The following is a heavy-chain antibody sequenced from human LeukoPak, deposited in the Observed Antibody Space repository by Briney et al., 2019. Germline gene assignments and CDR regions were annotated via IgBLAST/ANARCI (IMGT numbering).Heavy chain of an antibody. CDR1: GGSISSYY. D-gene: IGHD3-10*01. Sequence: SETLSLTCTVSGGSISSYYWSWIRQPPGKGLEWIGYIYYSGSTNYNPSLKSRVTISVDTSKNQFSLKLCSVIAADTAVYYCARLEYYGSGRGGNWFDPWGQGTLVTVSS. J-gene: IGHJ5*02. V-gene: IGHV4-59*08. CDR3: ARLEYYGSGRGGNWFDP. CDR2: IYYSGST.